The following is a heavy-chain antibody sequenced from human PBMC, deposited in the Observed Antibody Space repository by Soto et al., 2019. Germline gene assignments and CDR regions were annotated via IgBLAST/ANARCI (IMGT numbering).Heavy chain of an antibody. J-gene: IGHJ6*02. CDR1: GYTFSSYA. CDR2: ISNSGGNT. Sequence: EVQLLESGGALVQPGGSLRLSCAASGYTFSSYAMTLVRQAPGKGMEWVSAISNSGGNTFHADSVKGRFTISRDNSKNTLYLQMNSLRAEDTAVYYCAKDQRGVSAAARMDVWGQGTTVTVSS. D-gene: IGHD6-13*01. V-gene: IGHV3-23*01. CDR3: AKDQRGVSAAARMDV.